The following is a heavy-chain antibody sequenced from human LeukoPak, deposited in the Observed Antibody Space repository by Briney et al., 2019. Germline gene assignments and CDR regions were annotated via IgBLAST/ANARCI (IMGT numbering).Heavy chain of an antibody. CDR3: AKDSSTWGSLAGHFDS. CDR2: FYASGTT. D-gene: IGHD6-13*01. CDR1: GGSIVSHY. J-gene: IGHJ4*02. Sequence: SETLSLTCTVSGGSIVSHYWNWIRQPAGRGLEWIGRFYASGTTNTSPSLKSRVTMSVDTSKNQFSLKLSSVTAADTALYYCAKDSSTWGSLAGHFDSWGQGTLVTVSS. V-gene: IGHV4-4*07.